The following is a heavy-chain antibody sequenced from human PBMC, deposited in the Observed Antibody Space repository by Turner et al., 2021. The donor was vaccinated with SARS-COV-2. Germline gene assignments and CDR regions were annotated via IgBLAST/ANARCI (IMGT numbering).Heavy chain of an antibody. CDR3: AKQQGLYSNPMYYFDY. CDR2: TSYDGSNK. V-gene: IGHV3-30*18. Sequence: QVQLVESGGGVVQPGRSLRLSWAASGFTFSSYGMHWVRQAPGKGLEWVAVTSYDGSNKYYEDSVKGRFTISRDNSKNTLYLQMNSLRAEDTAVYYCAKQQGLYSNPMYYFDYWGQGTLVTVSS. D-gene: IGHD4-4*01. J-gene: IGHJ4*02. CDR1: GFTFSSYG.